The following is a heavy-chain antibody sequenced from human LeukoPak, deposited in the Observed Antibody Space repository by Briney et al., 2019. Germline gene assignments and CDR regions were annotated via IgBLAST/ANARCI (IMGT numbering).Heavy chain of an antibody. V-gene: IGHV1-2*02. D-gene: IGHD6-25*01. CDR3: ARLRGSAYYYYYYMDV. Sequence: ASVKVSCKASGYTFTGYYMHWVRQAPGQGLEWMGWINPNSGGTNYAQKFQGRVTMTRDTSISTAYMELSRLRSEDTAVYYCARLRGSAYYYYYYMDVWGKGTTVTVSS. CDR1: GYTFTGYY. CDR2: INPNSGGT. J-gene: IGHJ6*03.